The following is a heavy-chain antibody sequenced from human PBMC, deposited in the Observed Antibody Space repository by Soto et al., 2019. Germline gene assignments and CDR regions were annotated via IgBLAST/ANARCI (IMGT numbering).Heavy chain of an antibody. V-gene: IGHV1-3*01. Sequence: SVKVSCKASGYTFTSYAMNWVRQAPGQRLEWMGWINGGNGDTRYSQRFQDRVTITRDTSANTVYMELSSLTSEDTAIYYYARAPLSLYSADFRWGRGTPVTLSS. CDR1: GYTFTSYA. J-gene: IGHJ4*02. CDR2: INGGNGDT. CDR3: ARAPLSLYSADFR. D-gene: IGHD6-13*01.